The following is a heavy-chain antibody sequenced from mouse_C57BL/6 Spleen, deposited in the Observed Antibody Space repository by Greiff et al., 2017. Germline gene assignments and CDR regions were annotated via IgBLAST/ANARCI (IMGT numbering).Heavy chain of an antibody. V-gene: IGHV5-17*01. CDR2: ISSGSSTI. CDR1: GFTFSDYG. D-gene: IGHD1-1*01. CDR3: GRNTTGDDY. Sequence: EVQVVESGGGLVKPGGSLKLSCAASGFTFSDYGMHWVRQAPEKGLEWVAYISSGSSTIYYADTVKGRYTIPRENTKKTLFLQMTSLRSEDTAMYYCGRNTTGDDYWGRGTTL. J-gene: IGHJ2*01.